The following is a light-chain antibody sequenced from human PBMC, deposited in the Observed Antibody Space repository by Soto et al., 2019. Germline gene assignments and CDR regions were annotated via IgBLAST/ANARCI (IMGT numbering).Light chain of an antibody. CDR1: QGISSY. J-gene: IGKJ4*01. Sequence: DIQLTQSPSFLSASVGDRVAITYRASQGISSYLAWYQKKPGTAPKLLIHSASTLQSGVPSRFSGSGSGTEFTLTISSLQPEDFAIYYCQQLNSYPLTFGGGTKVEIK. CDR3: QQLNSYPLT. V-gene: IGKV1-9*01. CDR2: SAS.